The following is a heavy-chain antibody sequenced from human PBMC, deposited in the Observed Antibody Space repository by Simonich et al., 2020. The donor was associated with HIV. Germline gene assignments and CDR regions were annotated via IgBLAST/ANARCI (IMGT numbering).Heavy chain of an antibody. J-gene: IGHJ4*02. V-gene: IGHV4-38-2*01. CDR3: ARGLAARLSHFDY. D-gene: IGHD6-6*01. CDR2: SYRSGST. CDR1: GYSISRGYY. Sequence: QVQLQESGPGLVKPSETLSLTCAVSGYSISRGYYWGWIRQPPGKGLEWIGSSYRSGSTYYNPSLKRRVTISVDTSKNQFSLKRSSVTAADTAVYYCARGLAARLSHFDYWGQGTLVTVSS.